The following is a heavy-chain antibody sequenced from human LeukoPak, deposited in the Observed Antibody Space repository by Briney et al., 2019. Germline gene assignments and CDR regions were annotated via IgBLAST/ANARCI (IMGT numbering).Heavy chain of an antibody. CDR2: INPNSGGT. CDR3: ARAPRYFDWLLFLDC. J-gene: IGHJ4*02. D-gene: IGHD3-9*01. V-gene: IGHV1-2*02. CDR1: GYTFTGYY. Sequence: GASVKVSCKASGYTFTGYYMHWVRQAPGQGLEWMGWINPNSGGTNYAQKFQGRVTMTRDTSISTAYMELSRLRSDDTAVYYCARAPRYFDWLLFLDCWGQGTLVTVSS.